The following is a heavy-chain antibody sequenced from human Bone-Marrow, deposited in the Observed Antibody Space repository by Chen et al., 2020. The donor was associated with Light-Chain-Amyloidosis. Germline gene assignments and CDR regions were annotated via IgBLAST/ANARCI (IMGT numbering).Heavy chain of an antibody. Sequence: VESGGGVVQPGRSLRPSCAASGFTFSSSALYWVRQAPGKGLEWLAFISYDGSRVSYAGSLKGRFTISRDQSKRKLYLQMNSLGPEDTALYYCARERDGRGLDYWGQGTLVSVST. CDR1: GFTFSSSA. CDR3: ARERDGRGLDY. CDR2: ISYDGSRV. J-gene: IGHJ4*02. V-gene: IGHV3-30*03. D-gene: IGHD3-10*01.